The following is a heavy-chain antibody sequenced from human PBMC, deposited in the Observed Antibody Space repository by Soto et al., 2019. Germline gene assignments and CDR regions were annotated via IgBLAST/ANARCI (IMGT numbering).Heavy chain of an antibody. Sequence: GGSLRLSCAASGFTFRSYWMSWVRQAPGKGLEWVANIKQDGSEKYYVDSVKGRFTISRDNAKNSLYLQVSSLRAEDTSLYYCARAYYYGSGSPAVFDYWGQGT. CDR3: ARAYYYGSGSPAVFDY. J-gene: IGHJ4*02. V-gene: IGHV3-7*01. CDR2: IKQDGSEK. CDR1: GFTFRSYW. D-gene: IGHD3-10*01.